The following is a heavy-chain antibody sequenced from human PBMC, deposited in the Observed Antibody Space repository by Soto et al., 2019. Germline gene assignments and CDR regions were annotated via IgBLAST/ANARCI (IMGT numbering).Heavy chain of an antibody. J-gene: IGHJ4*02. CDR1: GFTFSSYA. CDR2: ISGSGGST. D-gene: IGHD2-21*02. V-gene: IGHV3-23*01. Sequence: PGGSLRLSCAASGFTFSSYAMSWVRQAPGKGLEWVSSISGSGGSTYYADSVKGRFTISRDNSKNTLFLQMNSLRAEDTALYYCAKPLTWVTKYHFDYWGQGTLVTVSS. CDR3: AKPLTWVTKYHFDY.